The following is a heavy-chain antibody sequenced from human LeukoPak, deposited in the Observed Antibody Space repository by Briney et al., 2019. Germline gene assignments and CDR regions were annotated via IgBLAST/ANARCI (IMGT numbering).Heavy chain of an antibody. D-gene: IGHD5-24*01. CDR1: GFNFSSYG. J-gene: IGHJ4*02. V-gene: IGHV3-30-3*01. CDR2: ISYDGSNK. CDR3: ARMVEMATIRGYYFDY. Sequence: GGSLRLSCAASGFNFSSYGMHWVRQAPGKGLEWVAVISYDGSNKYYADSVKGRFTISRDNSKNTLYLQMNSLRAEDTAVYYCARMVEMATIRGYYFDYWGQGTLVTVSS.